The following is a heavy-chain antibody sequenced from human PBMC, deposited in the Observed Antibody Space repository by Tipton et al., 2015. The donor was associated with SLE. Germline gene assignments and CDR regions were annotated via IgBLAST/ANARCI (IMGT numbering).Heavy chain of an antibody. V-gene: IGHV1-3*01. CDR2: INAGNGNT. CDR3: ATAHTIFGVGDDY. J-gene: IGHJ4*02. D-gene: IGHD3-3*01. CDR1: GYTFTSYA. Sequence: QLVQSGAEVKKPGASVKVSCKASGYTFTSYAMHWVRQAPGQRLEWMGWINAGNGNTKYSQKFQGRVTITRDTSASTAYMELSSLGSEDTAVYYCATAHTIFGVGDDYWGQGTVVTVSS.